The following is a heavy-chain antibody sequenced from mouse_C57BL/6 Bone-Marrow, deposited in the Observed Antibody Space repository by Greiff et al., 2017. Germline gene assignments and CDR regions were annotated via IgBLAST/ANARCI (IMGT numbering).Heavy chain of an antibody. CDR3: ASSDGYDGEVAY. CDR2: ISYDGSN. CDR1: GYSITSGYY. V-gene: IGHV3-6*01. D-gene: IGHD2-2*01. Sequence: VQLQQSGPGLVKPSQSLSLTCSVTGYSITSGYYWNWIRQFPGNKLEWMGYISYDGSNNYNPSLKNRISITRDTSKNQFFLKLNSVTTEDTATYYCASSDGYDGEVAYWGQGTLVTVSA. J-gene: IGHJ3*01.